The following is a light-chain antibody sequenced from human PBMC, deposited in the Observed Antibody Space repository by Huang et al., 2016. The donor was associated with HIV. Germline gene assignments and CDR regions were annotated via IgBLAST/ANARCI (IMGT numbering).Light chain of an antibody. V-gene: IGKV3-11*01. J-gene: IGKJ4*01. CDR1: QSVSSS. CDR2: DAS. Sequence: EIVLTQSPATLSLSPGERVTLSCRASQSVSSSLAWYQQKPGQTPRLLIYDASNRATGIPARFSGSGSGTDFTLTISSLEPEDFAVYYCQQRSNWSLTFGGGTKVEIK. CDR3: QQRSNWSLT.